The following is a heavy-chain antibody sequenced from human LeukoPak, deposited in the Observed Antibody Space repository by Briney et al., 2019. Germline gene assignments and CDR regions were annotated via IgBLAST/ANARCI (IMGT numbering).Heavy chain of an antibody. V-gene: IGHV3-74*01. Sequence: GGSLRLSCAASGFTVSSNYMSWVRQAPGKGLVWVSRINSDGSSTSYADSVKGRFTISRDNAKNTLYLQMNSLRAEDTAVYYCARETQNWFDPWGQGTLVTVSS. CDR1: GFTVSSNY. CDR3: ARETQNWFDP. CDR2: INSDGSST. J-gene: IGHJ5*02.